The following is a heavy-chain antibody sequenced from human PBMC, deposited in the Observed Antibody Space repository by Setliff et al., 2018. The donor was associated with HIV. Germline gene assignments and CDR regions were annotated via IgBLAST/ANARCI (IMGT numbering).Heavy chain of an antibody. CDR1: GFTFRDHY. V-gene: IGHV3-11*05. J-gene: IGHJ4*02. D-gene: IGHD6-19*01. CDR2: ISGNGHS. CDR3: ARDWEWRTSGWEARFDY. Sequence: GGSLRLSCEVSGFTFRDHYMTWVRQAPGKGLEWISYISGNGHSKYADSVKGRFTISRDNPENSLYLQMNSLRAEDTAVYYCARDWEWRTSGWEARFDYWGQGTLVTVS.